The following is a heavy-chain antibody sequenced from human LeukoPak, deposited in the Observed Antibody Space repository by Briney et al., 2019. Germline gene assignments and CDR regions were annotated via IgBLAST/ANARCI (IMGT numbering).Heavy chain of an antibody. J-gene: IGHJ6*03. CDR1: GFAFSSYS. CDR2: ISGSGGST. V-gene: IGHV3-23*01. CDR3: AGAIGGGGESYYYYYMDV. Sequence: AGSLRLSCAASGFAFSSYSMNWVRQAPGKGLEWVSAISGSGGSTYYADSVKGRFTISRDNSKNTLYLQMNSLRAEDTAVYYCAGAIGGGGESYYYYYMDVWGKGTTVTVSS. D-gene: IGHD3-16*01.